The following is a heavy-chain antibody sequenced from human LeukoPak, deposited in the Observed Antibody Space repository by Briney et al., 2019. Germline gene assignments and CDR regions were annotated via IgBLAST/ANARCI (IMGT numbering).Heavy chain of an antibody. V-gene: IGHV3-48*03. CDR1: GFTFSTYE. J-gene: IGHJ6*02. CDR3: ARVPSYYDSSGYHYGMDV. CDR2: ISSSGSTT. Sequence: GGSLRLSCAASGFTFSTYEVNWVRQAPGKGLEWVSHISSSGSTTYYADSVKGRFTISRDNSKNTLYLQMNSLRAEDTAVYYCARVPSYYDSSGYHYGMDVWGQGTTVTVSS. D-gene: IGHD3-22*01.